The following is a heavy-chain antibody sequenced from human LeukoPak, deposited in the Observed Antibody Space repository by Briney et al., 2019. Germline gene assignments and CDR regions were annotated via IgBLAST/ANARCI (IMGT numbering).Heavy chain of an antibody. CDR1: GFTFSDYY. CDR3: ARDQGSGSSHWFVP. V-gene: IGHV3-11*01. D-gene: IGHD3-10*01. CDR2: ISSSGSTI. Sequence: GGSLRLSCAASGFTFSDYYMSWIRQAPGKGLEWVSYISSSGSTIYYADSVKRRFTISRDNAKNSLYLQMNSLRAEDTAVYYCARDQGSGSSHWFVPWGQGTLVTVSS. J-gene: IGHJ5*02.